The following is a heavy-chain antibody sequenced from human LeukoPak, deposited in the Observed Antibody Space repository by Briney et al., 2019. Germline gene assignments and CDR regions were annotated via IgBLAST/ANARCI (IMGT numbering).Heavy chain of an antibody. V-gene: IGHV3-23*01. D-gene: IGHD6-19*01. J-gene: IGHJ3*02. CDR3: AKSIAVAGRAKDDAFDI. CDR1: GFTFSSYA. Sequence: TGGSLRLSCAASGFTFSSYAMSWVRQAPGKGLECVSAISGSGGSTDYADSVKGRFTISRDNSKNTLYLQMNSLRAEDTAVYYCAKSIAVAGRAKDDAFDIWGQGTMVTASS. CDR2: ISGSGGST.